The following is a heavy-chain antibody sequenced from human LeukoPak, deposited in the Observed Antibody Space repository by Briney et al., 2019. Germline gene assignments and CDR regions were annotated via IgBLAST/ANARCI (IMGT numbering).Heavy chain of an antibody. CDR1: GGSISSGDYY. V-gene: IGHV4-31*03. J-gene: IGHJ4*02. CDR3: ARDGGYSYGPFDC. D-gene: IGHD5-18*01. CDR2: FYNSGST. Sequence: PSETLSLTCTVSGGSISSGDYYGGWIRQHPGKGLEWIGFFYNSGSTYYNPSLKSRVTISIDTSKNQFSLRLTSVTAADTAVYYCARDGGYSYGPFDCWGQGTLVTVSS.